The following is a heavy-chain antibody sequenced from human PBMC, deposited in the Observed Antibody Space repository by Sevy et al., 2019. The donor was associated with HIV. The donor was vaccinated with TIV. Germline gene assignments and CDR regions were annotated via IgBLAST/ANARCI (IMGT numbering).Heavy chain of an antibody. D-gene: IGHD5-12*01. V-gene: IGHV3-15*01. CDR1: GFTFSSAW. CDR2: IKSEFDGGAI. Sequence: GGSLRLSCTASGFTFSSAWMSWVRQAPGKGLEWVGRIKSEFDGGAIDYAAPVKGRFSISREDSKNTVYLQMNSLKTEDTAVYYCITDPAYRGYDEEVINYYFYGMDVWGQGTTVAVSS. J-gene: IGHJ6*02. CDR3: ITDPAYRGYDEEVINYYFYGMDV.